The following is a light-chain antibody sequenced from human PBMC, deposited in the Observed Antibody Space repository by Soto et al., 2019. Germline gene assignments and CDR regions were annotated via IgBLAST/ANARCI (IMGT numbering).Light chain of an antibody. CDR1: NSVVGAYTF. J-gene: IGLJ3*02. CDR3: FSYTASDMWV. CDR2: AVS. Sequence: QSALTQPRSVSGSPGQSVTISCTGTNSVVGAYTFVSWYQQLPGKAPKLIISAVSYRPSGVPDRFSGSKSGNTASLTISGLQAEDEADYYCFSYTASDMWVFGGGTKVTVL. V-gene: IGLV2-11*01.